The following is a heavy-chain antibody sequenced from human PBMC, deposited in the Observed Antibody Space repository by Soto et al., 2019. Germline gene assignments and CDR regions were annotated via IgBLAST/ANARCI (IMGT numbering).Heavy chain of an antibody. V-gene: IGHV3-23*01. Sequence: GSLRLSCAASGFTFSSYAMSWVRQAPGKGLEWVSAISGSGGSTYYADSVKGRFTISRDNSKNTLYLQMNSLRAEDTAVYYCARKRTYSNFHEYYYYMDVCGTRTTVTVSS. J-gene: IGHJ6*03. CDR2: ISGSGGST. D-gene: IGHD4-4*01. CDR3: ARKRTYSNFHEYYYYMDV. CDR1: GFTFSSYA.